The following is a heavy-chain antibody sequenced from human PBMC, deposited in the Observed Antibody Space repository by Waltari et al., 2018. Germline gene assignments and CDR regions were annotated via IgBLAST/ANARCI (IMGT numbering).Heavy chain of an antibody. CDR1: GFTFSSSS. CDR2: ISGSSSYI. Sequence: EVQLVESGGGMVTPGGSLRLSCAASGFTFSSSSLNWVRPTQGKGLEWVSAISGSSSYIYYADAVKGRFTISRDNAKNSLYLQMNSLRAEDTAVYYCARGYYYPYYYAMDVWGQGTTVTVSS. J-gene: IGHJ6*02. D-gene: IGHD3-22*01. CDR3: ARGYYYPYYYAMDV. V-gene: IGHV3-21*01.